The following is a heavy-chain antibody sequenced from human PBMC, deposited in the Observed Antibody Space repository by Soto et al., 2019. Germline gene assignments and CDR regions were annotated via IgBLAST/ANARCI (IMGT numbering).Heavy chain of an antibody. J-gene: IGHJ1*01. CDR1: GFTFSGYA. V-gene: IGHV3-23*01. Sequence: EVQLLESGGGSVQPGGSLRLSCAASGFTFSGYAMTWVRQAAGKGLEWVSGISGSGATTYYPDSVKGRFTISRDNPKTRLFLQMNILRAEDTAVYYCAASAWYKPDGYFHHWGQGTLVTVSS. CDR3: AASAWYKPDGYFHH. D-gene: IGHD6-19*01. CDR2: ISGSGATT.